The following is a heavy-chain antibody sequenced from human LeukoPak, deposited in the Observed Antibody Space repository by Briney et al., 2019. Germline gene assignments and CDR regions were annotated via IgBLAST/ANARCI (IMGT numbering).Heavy chain of an antibody. CDR1: GFTFTSFA. V-gene: IGHV1-58*02. J-gene: IGHJ6*02. CDR2: IVVGSGNT. CDR3: AAGYYYGMDV. Sequence: SVKVSCKASGFTFTSFAMQWVRQARGQRLEWIGWIVVGSGNTNYAQKFQERVTITRDMSTSTAYMELSSLRSEDTAVYYCAAGYYYGMDVWGQGTTVTVSS.